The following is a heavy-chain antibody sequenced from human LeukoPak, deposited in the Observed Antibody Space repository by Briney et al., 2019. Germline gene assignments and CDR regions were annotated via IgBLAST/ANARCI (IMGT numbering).Heavy chain of an antibody. J-gene: IGHJ4*02. D-gene: IGHD4-11*01. CDR2: ISALNGKT. V-gene: IGHV1-18*01. Sequence: GASVKVSCKASGYTFTSYGIIWVRQAPGQGLQWMGWISALNGKTNYAQNLQGRVTMTTDTSTNTVYLELRSLTSDDTAVYYCARAGTTLLLDYWGQGTLVTVSS. CDR1: GYTFTSYG. CDR3: ARAGTTLLLDY.